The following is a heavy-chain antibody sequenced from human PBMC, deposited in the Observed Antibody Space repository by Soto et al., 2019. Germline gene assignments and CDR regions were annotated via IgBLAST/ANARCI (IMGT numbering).Heavy chain of an antibody. D-gene: IGHD3-16*02. V-gene: IGHV3-23*01. Sequence: GGSLRLSCAASGFTFSSYAMSWVRQSPGEGLEWVSSVNDSGDRTYYADSVKGRFTISRDNSKNTLYLQMNTLRSEDTAVYYCARSSGGVFGIIIEGSNWLAPWGQGSLVTVS. CDR3: ARSSGGVFGIIIEGSNWLAP. CDR1: GFTFSSYA. J-gene: IGHJ5*02. CDR2: VNDSGDRT.